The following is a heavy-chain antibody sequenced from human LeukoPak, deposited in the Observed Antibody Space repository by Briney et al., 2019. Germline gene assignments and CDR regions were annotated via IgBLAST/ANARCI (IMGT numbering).Heavy chain of an antibody. D-gene: IGHD3-10*01. J-gene: IGHJ4*02. CDR1: GFTFSSYG. CDR3: ARDRRITMVRGVITTMTD. V-gene: IGHV3-48*04. CDR2: ISSSGSTI. Sequence: PGGTLRLSCAASGFTFSSYGMSWVRQAPGEGLEWVSAISSSGSTIYYADSVKGRFTISRDNAKNSLYLQMNSLRAEDTAVYYCARDRRITMVRGVITTMTDWGQGTLVTVSS.